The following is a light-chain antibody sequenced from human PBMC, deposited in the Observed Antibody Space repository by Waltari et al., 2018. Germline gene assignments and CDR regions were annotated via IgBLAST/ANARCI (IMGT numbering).Light chain of an antibody. CDR3: AAWDDSLGGPL. CDR1: SSNIVNYS. Sequence: QSGLTQPPSASGTPGQRVTISCSGSSSNIVNYSENWYQQPPGTAAKLLIYSNNQRPSGVPDRFSGSKSGTSASLAISGLQSDDEGDYYCAAWDDSLGGPLFGGGTELTVL. V-gene: IGLV1-44*01. J-gene: IGLJ2*01. CDR2: SNN.